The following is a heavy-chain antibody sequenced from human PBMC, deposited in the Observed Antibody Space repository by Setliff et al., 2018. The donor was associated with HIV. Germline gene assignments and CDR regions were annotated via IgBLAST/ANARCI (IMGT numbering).Heavy chain of an antibody. D-gene: IGHD3-22*01. V-gene: IGHV4-4*09. J-gene: IGHJ4*02. CDR3: ARGLSFYDPGGFDY. CDR2: IYTSGST. Sequence: PSETLSLTCTVSGGSISSYYWSWIRQLPGKGLEWIGYIYTSGSTNYNPSLKSRVTISVDTSKNQFSLKLSSVTAADTAVYYCARGLSFYDPGGFDYWGQGTLVTVSS. CDR1: GGSISSYY.